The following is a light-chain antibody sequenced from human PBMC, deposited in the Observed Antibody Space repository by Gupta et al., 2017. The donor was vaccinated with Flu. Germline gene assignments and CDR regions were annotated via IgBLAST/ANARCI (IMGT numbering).Light chain of an antibody. CDR1: QSVRSN. CDR3: QQYNNWPPYT. V-gene: IGKV3-15*01. CDR2: GAS. Sequence: SPATLSVSPGERATLSCRASQSVRSNLAWYQQKPGQTPRLLIYGASTRATGIPARFSGSGSGSEFTLTISSLQSEDFAVYYCQQYNNWPPYTFGQGTKLEIK. J-gene: IGKJ2*01.